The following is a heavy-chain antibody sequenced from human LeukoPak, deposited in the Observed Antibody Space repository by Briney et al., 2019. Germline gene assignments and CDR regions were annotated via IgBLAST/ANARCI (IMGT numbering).Heavy chain of an antibody. J-gene: IGHJ4*02. D-gene: IGHD4-17*01. CDR2: IKQDGSEK. CDR3: ARESYGDYDY. CDR1: GFTFSSYW. Sequence: GESLKISCAASGFTFSSYWMSWVRQAPGKGLEWVANIKQDGSEKYYVDSVKGRFTISRDNAKNSLYLQMNSLRAEDTAVYYCARESYGDYDYWGQGTLVTVSS. V-gene: IGHV3-7*01.